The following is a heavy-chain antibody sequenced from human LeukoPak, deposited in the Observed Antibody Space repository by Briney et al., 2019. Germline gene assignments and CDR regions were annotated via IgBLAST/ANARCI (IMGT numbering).Heavy chain of an antibody. Sequence: LSETLSLTCAVSGGSISSGGYSWSWIRQPPGKGLEWIGYIYHSGSTYYNPSLKSRVTISVDRSKNQFSLKLSSVTAADTAVYYCARARPYDAFDIWGQGTVVTVSS. V-gene: IGHV4-30-2*01. J-gene: IGHJ3*02. CDR1: GGSISSGGYS. CDR3: ARARPYDAFDI. CDR2: IYHSGST.